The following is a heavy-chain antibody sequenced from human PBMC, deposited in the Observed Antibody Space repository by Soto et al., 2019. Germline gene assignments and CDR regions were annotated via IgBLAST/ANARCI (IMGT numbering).Heavy chain of an antibody. V-gene: IGHV4-39*01. Sequence: QLQLQESGPGLVKPSETLSLTCTVSGGSISSSSYYWGWIRQPPGKGLEWIGSIYYSGSTYYNPSLKSRVTISVDTSKNQFSLKLSSVTAADTAVYYCARLRKSPVVPAAIYAFDIWGQGTMVTVSS. J-gene: IGHJ3*02. D-gene: IGHD2-2*01. CDR3: ARLRKSPVVPAAIYAFDI. CDR2: IYYSGST. CDR1: GGSISSSSYY.